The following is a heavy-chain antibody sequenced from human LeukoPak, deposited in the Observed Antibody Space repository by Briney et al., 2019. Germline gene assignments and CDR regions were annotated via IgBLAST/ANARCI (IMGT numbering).Heavy chain of an antibody. J-gene: IGHJ4*02. CDR1: GGSFSGYY. CDR3: ARSCSSTSCSYFDF. D-gene: IGHD2-2*01. CDR2: INHSVTT. V-gene: IGHV4-34*01. Sequence: SETLSLTCAVYGGSFSGYYWGWIRQPPGKGLEWIGEINHSVTTNYNPSLKSRVAISVDTSKNQFSLRLSSVTAADTAVYYCARSCSSTSCSYFDFWGQGTLVTVSS.